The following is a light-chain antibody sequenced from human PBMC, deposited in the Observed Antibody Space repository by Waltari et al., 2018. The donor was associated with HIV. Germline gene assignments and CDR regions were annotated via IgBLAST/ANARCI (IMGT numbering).Light chain of an antibody. CDR3: MQTVQVPYT. V-gene: IGKV2D-29*01. CDR2: EVA. J-gene: IGKJ2*01. CDR1: HSLLDSGGLTY. Sequence: DIVMTQPTLSLAVTPGQPASISCTSSHSLLDSGGLTYLYWYLQKPGQPPQVLIYEVAKRSSGAADRVSCIGSGADDTVKISRVEAEDVGVYDCMQTVQVPYTFGQGTKVEIK.